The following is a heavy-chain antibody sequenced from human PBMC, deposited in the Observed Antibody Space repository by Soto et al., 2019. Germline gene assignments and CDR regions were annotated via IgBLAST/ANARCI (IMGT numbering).Heavy chain of an antibody. V-gene: IGHV3-7*03. D-gene: IGHD6-6*01. CDR2: IKQDGSEK. CDR3: ARGALGIAARPDWFDP. J-gene: IGHJ5*02. CDR1: GFTFSPYT. Sequence: VQLVESGGGVGQPGRSLRLSCAASGFTFSPYTMHWVRQTPGKGLEWVANIKQDGSEKYYVDSVKGRFTISRDNAKNSLYLQMNSLRAEDTAVYYCARGALGIAARPDWFDPWGQGTLVTVSS.